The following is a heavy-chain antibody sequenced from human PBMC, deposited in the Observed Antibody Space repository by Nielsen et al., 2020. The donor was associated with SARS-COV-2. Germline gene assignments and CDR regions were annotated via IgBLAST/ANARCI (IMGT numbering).Heavy chain of an antibody. CDR1: GGSITTYY. CDR2: IYYSGNT. Sequence: SATLSLTCAVSGGSITTYYWHWIRQSPGKGLAWIGYIYYSGNTNYNPSLKSRVTISVDTSKNQFSLKLSSVTAADTAVYYCARDDDNWGSLAYWGQGTLVTVSS. V-gene: IGHV4-59*13. CDR3: ARDDDNWGSLAY. D-gene: IGHD7-27*01. J-gene: IGHJ4*02.